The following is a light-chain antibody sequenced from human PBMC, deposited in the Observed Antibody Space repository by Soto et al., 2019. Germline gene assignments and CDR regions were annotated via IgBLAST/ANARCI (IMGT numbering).Light chain of an antibody. CDR2: EGT. V-gene: IGLV2-23*01. CDR3: CSYAGSSSYVV. J-gene: IGLJ2*01. CDR1: SSDVGCYNL. Sequence: QSALTQPASVSGSPGQSITLSCTGTSSDVGCYNLVSWYQLHPGKAPKLMIYEGTKRPSGVSNRFSGSKSGSTASLTISGLQAEDEADYYCCSYAGSSSYVVFGGGTKLTVL.